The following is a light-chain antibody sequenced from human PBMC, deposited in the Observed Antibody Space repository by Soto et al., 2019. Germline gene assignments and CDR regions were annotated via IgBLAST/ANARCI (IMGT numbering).Light chain of an antibody. V-gene: IGKV3-15*01. J-gene: IGKJ1*01. CDR2: GAS. CDR1: QDISSN. Sequence: EIVMTQSPTTLSVSPWERVTLSCRASQDISSNLAWYQQKPGQTPRLLIHGASTRATGIPARFSGSGSGTRFTLTIASLQSEDFAVYYCQQYDNWPRTFGQGTKVDIK. CDR3: QQYDNWPRT.